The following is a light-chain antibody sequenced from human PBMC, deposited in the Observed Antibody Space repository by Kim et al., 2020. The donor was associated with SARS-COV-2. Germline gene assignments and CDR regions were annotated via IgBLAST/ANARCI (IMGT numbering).Light chain of an antibody. CDR3: QQGSSAPRT. Sequence: SASVRYRVPLSCRASQSISRFLNGYQQTPGRAPKLLISAAYSLQSGVPSRFSGSGSGTDFSLTISSLQPEDFATYYCQQGSSAPRTFGQGTELEI. V-gene: IGKV1-39*01. J-gene: IGKJ2*01. CDR2: AAY. CDR1: QSISRF.